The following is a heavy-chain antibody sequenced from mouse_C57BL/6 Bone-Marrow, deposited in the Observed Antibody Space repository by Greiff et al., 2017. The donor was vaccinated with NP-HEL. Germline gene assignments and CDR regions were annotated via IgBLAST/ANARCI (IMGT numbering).Heavy chain of an antibody. CDR2: ISDGGSYT. J-gene: IGHJ2*01. D-gene: IGHD4-1*01. V-gene: IGHV5-4*01. CDR1: GFTFSSYA. Sequence: EVQGVESGGGLVKPGGSLKLSCAASGFTFSSYAMSWVRQTPEKRLEWVATISDGGSYTYYPDNVKGRFTISRDNAKNNLYLQMSHLKSEDTAMHYCARGPLTGLDYWGQGTTLTVSS. CDR3: ARGPLTGLDY.